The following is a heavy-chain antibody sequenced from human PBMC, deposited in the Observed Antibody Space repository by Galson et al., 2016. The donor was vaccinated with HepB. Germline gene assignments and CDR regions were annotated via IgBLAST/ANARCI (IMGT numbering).Heavy chain of an antibody. CDR3: ARGALTIFEPVGLDV. CDR1: GFTFGNYA. V-gene: IGHV3-30*03. Sequence: CAASGFTFGNYAMHWVRQAPGKGLEWVAAISYDGTNQNYGDSVKGRSTISRDKSNNTVHLQINSLRPEDPAVFYCARGALTIFEPVGLDVWGQGTMVIVSS. J-gene: IGHJ6*02. CDR2: ISYDGTNQ. D-gene: IGHD3-3*01.